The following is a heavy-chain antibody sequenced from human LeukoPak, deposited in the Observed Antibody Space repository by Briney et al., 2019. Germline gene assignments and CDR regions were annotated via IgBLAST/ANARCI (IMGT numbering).Heavy chain of an antibody. Sequence: KPGGSLRLSCAASGFTFSSYGMNWVRQAPGKGLEWVSSISSSSSYIYYADSVKGRFTISRDNAKNSLYLQMNSLRAEDTAVYYCARDHRKGRLLWFGELLSWFDPWGQGTLVTVSS. D-gene: IGHD3-10*01. J-gene: IGHJ5*02. CDR3: ARDHRKGRLLWFGELLSWFDP. CDR2: ISSSSSYI. V-gene: IGHV3-21*01. CDR1: GFTFSSYG.